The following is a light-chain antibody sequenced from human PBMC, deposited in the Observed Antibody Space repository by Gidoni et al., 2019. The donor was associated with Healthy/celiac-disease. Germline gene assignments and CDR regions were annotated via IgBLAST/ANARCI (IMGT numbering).Light chain of an antibody. V-gene: IGLV3-25*03. CDR2: KDS. CDR1: ALPKQY. J-gene: IGLJ1*01. CDR3: QSADSSGTYV. Sequence: GQTARITCSGDALPKQYAYWYQQKPGQAPVLVIYKDSERPSGIPERFSGSSSGTTVTLTISGVQAEDEADYYCQSADSSGTYVFGTGTKVTVL.